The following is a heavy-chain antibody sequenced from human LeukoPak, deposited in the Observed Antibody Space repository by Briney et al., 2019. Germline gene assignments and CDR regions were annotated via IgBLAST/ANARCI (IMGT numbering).Heavy chain of an antibody. CDR1: GGSISSSSYY. CDR3: ASGTYYFDY. J-gene: IGHJ4*02. V-gene: IGHV4-39*01. CDR2: IYCSGST. D-gene: IGHD1-26*01. Sequence: SETLSLTCTVSGGSISSSSYYWGWIRQPPGKGLEWIGSIYCSGSTYYNPSLKSRVTISVDTSKNQFSLKLSSVTAADTAVYYCASGTYYFDYWGQGTLVTVSS.